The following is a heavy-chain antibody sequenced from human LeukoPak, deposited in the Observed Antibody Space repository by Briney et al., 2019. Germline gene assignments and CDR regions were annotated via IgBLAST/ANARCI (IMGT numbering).Heavy chain of an antibody. J-gene: IGHJ4*02. CDR1: GIPFSTYG. Sequence: QPGGSLRLSCAASGIPFSTYGMHWVRQAPGKGLEWVALIWYDGSKKYYADFVRGRFTISRDNSKNTLYLQMNSLRAEDTAVYYCAKDVGHLMTTVTTDYWGQGTLVTVSS. V-gene: IGHV3-33*06. CDR2: IWYDGSKK. D-gene: IGHD4-17*01. CDR3: AKDVGHLMTTVTTDY.